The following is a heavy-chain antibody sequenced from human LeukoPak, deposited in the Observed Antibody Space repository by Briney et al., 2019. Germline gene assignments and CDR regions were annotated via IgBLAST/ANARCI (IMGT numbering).Heavy chain of an antibody. D-gene: IGHD3-16*01. CDR3: AKGWGKQVDWFDP. CDR2: FSHTMYT. J-gene: IGHJ5*02. V-gene: IGHV4-59*01. CDR1: GDSIDSYF. Sequence: PSETLSLTCSVSGDSIDSYFWNWIRQSPGKGLEWVGYFSHTMYTNYTPSLKSRVTISGDTSKNQISLRLTSVTASDTAVYFCAKGWGKQVDWFDPWGQGTLVTVSS.